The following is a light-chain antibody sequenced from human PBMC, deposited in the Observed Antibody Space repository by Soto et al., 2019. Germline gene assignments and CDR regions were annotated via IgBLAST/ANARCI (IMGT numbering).Light chain of an antibody. CDR2: KGT. J-gene: IGLJ7*01. CDR3: SSYTSRTTLGV. Sequence: QSVLAQPASVSGSPGQSITISCTGTSSDVGAYTSVSWYQQRPHKAPQVIIYKGTQRPSGVSYRFSGSKSGYRAYLTISGLQAEDEADYHCSSYTSRTTLGVFGTGTQLTVL. V-gene: IGLV2-14*02. CDR1: SSDVGAYTS.